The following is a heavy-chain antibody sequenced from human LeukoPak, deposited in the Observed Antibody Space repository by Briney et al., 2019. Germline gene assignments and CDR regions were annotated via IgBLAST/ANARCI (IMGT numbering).Heavy chain of an antibody. V-gene: IGHV4-39*07. D-gene: IGHD6-6*01. Sequence: SETLSLTCTVSVGSISSSSYYWGWIRQPPGKGLEWIGSIYYSGSTYYNPSLKSRVTISVDTSKNQFSLKLSSVTAADTAVYYCARRGPARTSDYWGQGTLVTVSS. CDR3: ARRGPARTSDY. CDR2: IYYSGST. J-gene: IGHJ4*02. CDR1: VGSISSSSYY.